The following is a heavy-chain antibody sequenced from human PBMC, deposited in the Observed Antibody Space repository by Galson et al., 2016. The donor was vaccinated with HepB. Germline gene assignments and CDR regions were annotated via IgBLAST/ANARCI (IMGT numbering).Heavy chain of an antibody. CDR3: AGYYYDSSGYPHYGMDI. CDR2: ISAYNGNT. D-gene: IGHD3-22*01. V-gene: IGHV1-18*01. CDR1: AHTFTSYA. J-gene: IGHJ6*02. Sequence: SVKVSCKASAHTFTSYAISWVRQAPGQGLEWMGWISAYNGNTNCAQKLQGRVTMTTDTSTSTAYMELRSLRSDDTAVYYCAGYYYDSSGYPHYGMDIWGQGTTVTVSS.